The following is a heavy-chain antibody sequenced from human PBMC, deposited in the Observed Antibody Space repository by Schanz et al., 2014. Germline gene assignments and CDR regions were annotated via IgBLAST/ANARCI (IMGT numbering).Heavy chain of an antibody. CDR3: AKSLESCPGGRCSRGYFDY. J-gene: IGHJ4*02. CDR2: ISDSGDTA. CDR1: GFTFTNYA. Sequence: DVQLLESGGGLVQPGGSLRLSCAASGFTFTNYAMSWVRQAPGKGLEWVSLISDSGDTAYYADSVKGRFTISRDNFKGALYLQMSSLRAEDTAVYYCAKSLESCPGGRCSRGYFDYCRQGTLVTFSS. V-gene: IGHV3-23*01. D-gene: IGHD2-8*02.